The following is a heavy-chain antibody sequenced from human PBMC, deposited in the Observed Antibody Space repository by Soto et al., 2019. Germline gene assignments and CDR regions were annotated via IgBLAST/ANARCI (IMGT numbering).Heavy chain of an antibody. CDR1: EFSFTTYW. Sequence: VQLVQSGAEVKKPGESLKISCKGSEFSFTTYWIAWVRQMPGEGLKWMGIIYPDDSRTTYSPSFQGQVTISADKSIHTAYLQWSSLKASDTAMYYCTRDLDYGGNSEDFDIWGQGTRVTVSS. J-gene: IGHJ3*02. D-gene: IGHD4-17*01. V-gene: IGHV5-51*03. CDR2: IYPDDSRT. CDR3: TRDLDYGGNSEDFDI.